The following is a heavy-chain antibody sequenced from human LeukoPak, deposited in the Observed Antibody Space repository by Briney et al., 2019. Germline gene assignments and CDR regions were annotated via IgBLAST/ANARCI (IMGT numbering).Heavy chain of an antibody. CDR3: ARETAPYYYDSSGHLGRRRKYFDY. J-gene: IGHJ4*02. V-gene: IGHV1-18*01. Sequence: GASVKVSCKASGYTFTSYGISWVRQAPGQGLEWMGWISAYNGNTNYAQKLQGRVTMTTDTSTSTAYMELRSLRSDDTAVYYCARETAPYYYDSSGHLGRRRKYFDYWGQGTLVTVSS. D-gene: IGHD3-22*01. CDR2: ISAYNGNT. CDR1: GYTFTSYG.